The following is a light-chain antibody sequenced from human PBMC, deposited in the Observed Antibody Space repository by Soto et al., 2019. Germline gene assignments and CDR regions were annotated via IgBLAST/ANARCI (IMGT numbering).Light chain of an antibody. J-gene: IGKJ2*01. V-gene: IGKV4-1*01. CDR1: QNVLYSSNSKNY. CDR2: WAS. Sequence: DIVMTQSPDSLAVSLGERATINCKSSQNVLYSSNSKNYLAWYQQKPGQPPILLIYWASARESGVPDRFSGSWSGTDFILPISSLHAEDVAVYYCQQYYSTPYTFVQGTKLEI. CDR3: QQYYSTPYT.